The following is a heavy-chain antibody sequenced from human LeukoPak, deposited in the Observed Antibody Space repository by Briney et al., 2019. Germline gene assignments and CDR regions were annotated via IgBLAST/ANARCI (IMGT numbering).Heavy chain of an antibody. V-gene: IGHV4-59*12. J-gene: IGHJ6*02. CDR2: IYHNGGT. D-gene: IGHD6-19*01. Sequence: SETLSLTCTVSGGSISSYYWSWIRQPPGKGLEWIGYIYHNGGTNYNPSLESRVSISMDTSKNQFSLKLSSVTAADTALYYCARDGRDSSGWVGSLYYYFGMDAWGQGTTVTVSS. CDR3: ARDGRDSSGWVGSLYYYFGMDA. CDR1: GGSISSYY.